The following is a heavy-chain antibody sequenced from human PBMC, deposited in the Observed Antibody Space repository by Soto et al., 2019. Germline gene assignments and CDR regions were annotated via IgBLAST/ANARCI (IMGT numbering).Heavy chain of an antibody. Sequence: QVQLVQSGAEVKKPGSSVKVSCKASGGTFSSYTISWVRQAPGQGLEWMGRIIPILGIANYAQKFQGRVTITADKSTSTSYMELSSLRSEDTAVYYCATEVHDISTGYSPYYCYCYYGMDVWGQGTTVTVSS. V-gene: IGHV1-69*08. CDR3: ATEVHDISTGYSPYYCYCYYGMDV. D-gene: IGHD3-9*01. J-gene: IGHJ6*02. CDR2: IIPILGIA. CDR1: GGTFSSYT.